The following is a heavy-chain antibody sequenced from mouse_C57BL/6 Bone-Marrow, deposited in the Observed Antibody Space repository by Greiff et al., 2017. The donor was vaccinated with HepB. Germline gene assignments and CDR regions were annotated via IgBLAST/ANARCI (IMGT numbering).Heavy chain of an antibody. CDR1: GYTFTSYG. CDR2: IYPRSGNT. V-gene: IGHV1-81*01. D-gene: IGHD3-2*02. J-gene: IGHJ3*01. CDR3: ARRTDSSGYGFAY. Sequence: QVQLQQSGAELARPGASVKLSCKASGYTFTSYGISWVKQRTGQGLEWIGEIYPRSGNTYYNEKFKGKATLTADKSSSTAYMELRSLTSEDSAVYFCARRTDSSGYGFAYWGHGTLVTVSA.